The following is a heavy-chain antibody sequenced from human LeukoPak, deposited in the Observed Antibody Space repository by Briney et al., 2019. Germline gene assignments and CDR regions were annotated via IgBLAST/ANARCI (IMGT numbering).Heavy chain of an antibody. CDR1: GYTFTSYG. J-gene: IGHJ4*02. D-gene: IGHD3-22*01. Sequence: ASVKVSCTASGYTFTSYGISWVRQAPGQGLEWMGWISAYNGNTNYAQKLQGRVTMTTDTSTSTAYMELRSLRSDDTAVYYCARWIPYYDSSGAVDYWGQGTLVTVSS. V-gene: IGHV1-18*01. CDR3: ARWIPYYDSSGAVDY. CDR2: ISAYNGNT.